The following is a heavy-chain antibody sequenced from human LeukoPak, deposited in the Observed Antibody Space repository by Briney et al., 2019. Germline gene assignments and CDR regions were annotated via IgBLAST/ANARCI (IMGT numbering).Heavy chain of an antibody. Sequence: ASVKVSCKASGYTFTGYYMHWVRQAPVQGLECMGWINPKSGGPHYAQNVQGRVTMTRDTSISTAYMELSRLRSDDSAVYYCAREVTNWFDPWGQGTLVTVSS. CDR3: AREVTNWFDP. CDR1: GYTFTGYY. V-gene: IGHV1-2*02. CDR2: INPKSGGP. J-gene: IGHJ5*02. D-gene: IGHD3-10*01.